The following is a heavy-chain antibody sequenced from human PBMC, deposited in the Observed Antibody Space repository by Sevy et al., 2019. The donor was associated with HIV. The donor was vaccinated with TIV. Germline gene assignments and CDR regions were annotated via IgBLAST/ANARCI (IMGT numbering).Heavy chain of an antibody. CDR3: ARDRDYYGSGTFDA. J-gene: IGHJ6*02. CDR2: ISSGSSYI. V-gene: IGHV3-21*06. CDR1: GFTFSYYT. Sequence: GGSLRLSCAASGFTFSYYTMNWVRQAPGKGLEWVSYISSGSSYISYTDSVKGRFTISRDNAKNSLYLQMNSLRPEETVMYFCARDRDYYGSGTFDAWGQGTTVTVSS. D-gene: IGHD3-10*01.